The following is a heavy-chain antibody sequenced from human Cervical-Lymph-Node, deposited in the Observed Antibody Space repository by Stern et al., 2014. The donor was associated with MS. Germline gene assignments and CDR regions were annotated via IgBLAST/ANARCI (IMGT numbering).Heavy chain of an antibody. CDR3: VRAREGYYFDY. V-gene: IGHV2-70*01. D-gene: IGHD2-21*01. Sequence: VTLRESGPALVKPTQTLTLTCTFSGFSLSTTGMCLSWIRQPPGKALEWLALLDWDGDKYYSPALKTRLTISKDTSKNQVVLTMTNMAPLDTATYFCVRAREGYYFDYWGQGIPVTVSS. J-gene: IGHJ4*02. CDR2: LDWDGDK. CDR1: GFSLSTTGMC.